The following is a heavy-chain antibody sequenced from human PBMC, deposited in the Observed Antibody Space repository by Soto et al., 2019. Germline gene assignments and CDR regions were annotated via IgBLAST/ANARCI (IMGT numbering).Heavy chain of an antibody. CDR1: GFTVSSHA. CDR2: ISGSGDDT. Sequence: PGGSLRLSCAASGFTVSSHAMSWVRQAPGKGLEWASTISGSGDDTYYGDSVKGRFTISRDSSSSTLYLQMKNLRGEDTAVYFCTRRRRSILMVYGFGGMDVCGQGNTVPVSS. CDR3: TRRRRSILMVYGFGGMDV. J-gene: IGHJ6*02. D-gene: IGHD2-8*01. V-gene: IGHV3-23*01.